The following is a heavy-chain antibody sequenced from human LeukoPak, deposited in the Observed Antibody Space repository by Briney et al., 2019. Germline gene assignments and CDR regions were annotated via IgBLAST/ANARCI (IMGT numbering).Heavy chain of an antibody. CDR2: VNADNSNT. D-gene: IGHD3-22*01. V-gene: IGHV1-3*03. CDR3: AVGDYYYDTRFDY. CDR1: GFPFTSCA. Sequence: ASVKVSCKASGFPFTSCAIHWVRQAPGQRLEWMGWVNADNSNTKYSQEFQGRVTITRDTSASTAYMDLNSLRSEDMAVYYCAVGDYYYDTRFDYWGQGTLVTVSS. J-gene: IGHJ4*02.